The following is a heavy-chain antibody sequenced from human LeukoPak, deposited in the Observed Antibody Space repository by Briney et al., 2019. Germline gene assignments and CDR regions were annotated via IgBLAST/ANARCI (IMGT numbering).Heavy chain of an antibody. CDR3: ARDGPGYYFDY. V-gene: IGHV1-46*01. Sequence: ASVKVSCKASGYTFTSYYMHWVRQAPGQGLEWMGIINPSGGSTSYAQKFQGRVTMTRDMSTSTAYMELSSLRSEDAAVYYCARDGPGYYFDYWGQGTLVTVSS. CDR1: GYTFTSYY. D-gene: IGHD5-12*01. J-gene: IGHJ4*02. CDR2: INPSGGST.